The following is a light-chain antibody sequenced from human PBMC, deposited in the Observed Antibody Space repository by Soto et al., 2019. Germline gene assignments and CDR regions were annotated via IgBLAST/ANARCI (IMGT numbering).Light chain of an antibody. CDR3: QQYNTWRSIS. CDR1: QSVSNK. J-gene: IGKJ5*01. CDR2: DTS. V-gene: IGKV3-15*01. Sequence: EIVRTQSPATLSVSPGERVTLSCRASQSVSNKLGWYQHKPGQAPRLLIYDTSTRAAGTPARFTGSGSGTDFTLTISSLQSEDFAVYYCQQYNTWRSISFGQGTRLEIK.